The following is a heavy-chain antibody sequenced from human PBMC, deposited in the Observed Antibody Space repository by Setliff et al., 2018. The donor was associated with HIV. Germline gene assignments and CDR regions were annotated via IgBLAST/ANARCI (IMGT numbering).Heavy chain of an antibody. D-gene: IGHD3-16*01. V-gene: IGHV4-34*01. CDR1: SGSFSGYR. J-gene: IGHJ4*02. Sequence: PSETLSLTCAVYSGSFSGYRWTWIRQPPGKGLEWIGEINHRGSTTYNPSLRSRVTISVDTSKNQFSLKLNSVTATDTAVYYCARRGSISTSVSVRAFDSWGQGTLVTVSS. CDR3: ARRGSISTSVSVRAFDS. CDR2: INHRGST.